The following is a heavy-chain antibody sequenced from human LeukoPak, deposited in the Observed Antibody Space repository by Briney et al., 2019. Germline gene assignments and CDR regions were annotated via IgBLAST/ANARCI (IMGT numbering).Heavy chain of an antibody. CDR2: INSDGSST. V-gene: IGHV3-74*01. Sequence: GGSLRLSCAASGFTFSDYWMHWARQAPGKGLVWVSRINSDGSSTNYADSVKGRFTISRDNAKSTLYLQMNSLRAEGTAVYYCTRADFGVLTKYWGQGTLVTVSS. CDR3: TRADFGVLTKY. D-gene: IGHD3-3*01. J-gene: IGHJ4*02. CDR1: GFTFSDYW.